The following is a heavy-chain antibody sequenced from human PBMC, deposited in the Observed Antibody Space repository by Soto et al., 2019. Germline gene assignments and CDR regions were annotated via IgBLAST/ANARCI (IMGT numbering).Heavy chain of an antibody. D-gene: IGHD1-1*01. CDR1: GYRFTHYG. CDR3: ARDRGVAPRAAGSTHYYYCMDV. V-gene: IGHV1-18*01. J-gene: IGHJ6*03. Sequence: QDRLVQSGVEVKKPGASVGVSCKASGYRFTHYGITWVRQAPGQGFERMGWISAYNGNTNYAPKFQARVTLTTDASTSTAYLEVRSLRADDTAVYYCARDRGVAPRAAGSTHYYYCMDVWGKGTTVTVSS. CDR2: ISAYNGNT.